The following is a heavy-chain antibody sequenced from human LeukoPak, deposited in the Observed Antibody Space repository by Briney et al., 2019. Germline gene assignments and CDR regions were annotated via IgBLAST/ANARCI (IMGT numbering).Heavy chain of an antibody. CDR3: ARHDGYYYYYMDV. CDR1: GGSFSGYY. V-gene: IGHV4-34*01. CDR2: LYHTGST. Sequence: SETLSLTCAVYGGSFSGYYWSWIRQPPGKGLEWIGSLYHTGSTYYNPSLKSRVTISVGTSKNQFSLRLSSVTAADTAVYYCARHDGYYYYYMDVWGKGTTVTISS. J-gene: IGHJ6*03.